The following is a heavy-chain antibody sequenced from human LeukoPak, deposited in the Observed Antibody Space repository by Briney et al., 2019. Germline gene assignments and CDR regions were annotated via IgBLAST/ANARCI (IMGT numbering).Heavy chain of an antibody. D-gene: IGHD3-22*01. J-gene: IGHJ4*02. CDR1: GFTFSKYW. Sequence: GGSLRLSCATSGFTFSKYWMSWVRQAPGKGLEWVSAISGSGGSTYYADSVKGRFTISRDNSKNTLYLQMNSLRAEDTAVYYCAKGEDSSGYYSDFDYWGQGTLVTVSS. V-gene: IGHV3-23*01. CDR3: AKGEDSSGYYSDFDY. CDR2: ISGSGGST.